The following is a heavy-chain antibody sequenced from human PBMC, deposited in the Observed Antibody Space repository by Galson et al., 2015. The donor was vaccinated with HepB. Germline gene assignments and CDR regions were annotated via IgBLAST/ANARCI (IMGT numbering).Heavy chain of an antibody. CDR2: ISPSGDMS. V-gene: IGHV3-23*01. Sequence: SLRLSCAPSGFTFDYYAMTWVRQAPGKGLEWVSGISPSGDMSFIADSVRGRFTLSRDNARKTLYLHMRSLRAEDTAVYYCAKLQPRYKSGWYSSAWGEIDSWGQGTLVTVSS. CDR1: GFTFDYYA. D-gene: IGHD6-19*01. CDR3: AKLQPRYKSGWYSSAWGEIDS. J-gene: IGHJ4*02.